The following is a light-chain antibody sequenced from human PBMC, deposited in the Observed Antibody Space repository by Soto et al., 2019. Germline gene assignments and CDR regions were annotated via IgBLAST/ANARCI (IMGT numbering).Light chain of an antibody. J-gene: IGKJ4*01. CDR2: AAS. CDR3: QKYNSAPLT. CDR1: QGISNY. V-gene: IGKV1-27*01. Sequence: DIPMTQSPSSLSASVGDRVTITCRASQGISNYLAWYQLKPGRVPKLLIYAASTLHSGAPSRFSGSGSGTDFTLTISSMQPEDVATYYCQKYNSAPLTFGGGTKVEFK.